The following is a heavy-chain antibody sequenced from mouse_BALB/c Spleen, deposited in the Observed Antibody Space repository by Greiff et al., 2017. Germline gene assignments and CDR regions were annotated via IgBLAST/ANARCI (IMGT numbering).Heavy chain of an antibody. CDR1: GFTFSRYA. D-gene: IGHD2-14*01. CDR3: ARKRDDEAMDY. J-gene: IGHJ4*01. Sequence: EVQLVESGGGLVKPGGSLKLSCAASGFTFSRYAMSWVRQTPEKRLEWVASISSGGSTYYPDSVKGRFTISRDNARNILYLQMSSLRSEDTAMYYCARKRDDEAMDYGGQGTSVTVSS. V-gene: IGHV5-6-5*01. CDR2: ISSGGST.